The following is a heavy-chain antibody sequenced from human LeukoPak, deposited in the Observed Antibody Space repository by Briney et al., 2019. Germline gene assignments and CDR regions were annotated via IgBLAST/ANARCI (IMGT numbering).Heavy chain of an antibody. CDR1: GYSFTNYW. CDR3: ARGPYCSSTSCYSPYYSYYMDV. D-gene: IGHD2-2*01. Sequence: KAGESLKISCKGSGYSFTNYWIGWVRQMPGKGLEWMGIIYPGDSNTRYSPSFQGQVTISADESITTAYLQWSSLKASDTAIYYCARGPYCSSTSCYSPYYSYYMDVWGKGTTVTVS. J-gene: IGHJ6*03. V-gene: IGHV5-51*01. CDR2: IYPGDSNT.